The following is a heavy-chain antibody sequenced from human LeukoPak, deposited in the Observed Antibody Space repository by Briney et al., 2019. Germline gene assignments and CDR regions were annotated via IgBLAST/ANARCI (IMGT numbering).Heavy chain of an antibody. V-gene: IGHV3-21*01. CDR2: ISSSSSYI. J-gene: IGHJ4*02. Sequence: GGSLRLSCAASGFTFSSYSMNWVRQAPGKGPEWVSSISSSSSYIYYADSVKGRFTISRDNAKNSLYLQMNSLRAEDTAVYYCARGAIAARLFDYWGQGTLATVSS. D-gene: IGHD6-6*01. CDR3: ARGAIAARLFDY. CDR1: GFTFSSYS.